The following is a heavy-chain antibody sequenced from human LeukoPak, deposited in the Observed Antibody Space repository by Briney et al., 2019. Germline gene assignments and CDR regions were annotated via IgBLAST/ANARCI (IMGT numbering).Heavy chain of an antibody. CDR3: ARYYDFWSGFASTNWFDP. V-gene: IGHV1-2*02. CDR1: GYTFTGYD. Sequence: ASVKVSCKASGYTFTGYDMHWVRQAPGQGLEWMGWINPNSGGTNYAQKFQGRVTMTRDTSISTAYMELSRLRSDGTAVYYCARYYDFWSGFASTNWFDPWGQGTLVTVSS. J-gene: IGHJ5*02. CDR2: INPNSGGT. D-gene: IGHD3-3*01.